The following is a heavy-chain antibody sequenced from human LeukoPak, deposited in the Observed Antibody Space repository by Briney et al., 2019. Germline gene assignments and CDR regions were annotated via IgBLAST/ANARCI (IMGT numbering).Heavy chain of an antibody. J-gene: IGHJ4*02. V-gene: IGHV3-48*01. CDR3: ARDLGYCTNGVCHTRFDY. Sequence: GGSLRLSCATSGFTFYEYSMNWVRQAPGKGLEWVSYISSSSSTIYYADSVKGRFTISRDNAKNSLYLQMNSLRAEDTAVYYCARDLGYCTNGVCHTRFDYWGQGTLVGVSS. CDR2: ISSSSSTI. CDR1: GFTFYEYS. D-gene: IGHD2-8*01.